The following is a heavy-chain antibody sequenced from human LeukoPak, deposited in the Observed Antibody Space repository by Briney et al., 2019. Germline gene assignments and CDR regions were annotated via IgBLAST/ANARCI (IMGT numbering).Heavy chain of an antibody. Sequence: GGSLRLSCAASGFTFSSYAMTWVRQAPGKGLEWVSTVSVNGGDTFYPDSVKGRFIISRDNSKNTLYLQMNSLRAEDTAVYYCTTYNRDVPFDYRGQGTLVTVSS. J-gene: IGHJ4*02. CDR3: TTYNRDVPFDY. V-gene: IGHV3-23*01. D-gene: IGHD1-1*01. CDR1: GFTFSSYA. CDR2: VSVNGGDT.